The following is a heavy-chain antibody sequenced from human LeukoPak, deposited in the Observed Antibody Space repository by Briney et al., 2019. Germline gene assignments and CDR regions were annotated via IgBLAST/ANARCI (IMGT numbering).Heavy chain of an antibody. D-gene: IGHD6-19*01. J-gene: IGHJ4*02. V-gene: IGHV4-59*01. CDR2: IYYSGST. CDR3: ARPEYSSGWYVE. CDR1: GGSISSYY. Sequence: KPSETLSLTCTVSGGSISSYYWSWIRQPPGKGLEWIGYIYYSGSTNYNPSLKSRVTISVDTSKNQFSLKLSSVTAADTAVYYCARPEYSSGWYVEWGQGTLVTVSS.